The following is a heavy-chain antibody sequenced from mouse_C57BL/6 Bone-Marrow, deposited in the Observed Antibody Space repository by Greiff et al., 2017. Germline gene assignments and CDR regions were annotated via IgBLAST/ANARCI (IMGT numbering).Heavy chain of an antibody. D-gene: IGHD1-1*01. CDR2: IYPRSGNT. Sequence: QVQLKESGAELARPGASVKLSCKASGYTFTSYGISWVKQRTGQGLEWIGEIYPRSGNTYYNEKFKGKATLTADKSSSTEYMELRSLTSEDSAVYFCARRGGSSSFEVWGTGTTVTVSS. CDR3: ARRGGSSSFEV. CDR1: GYTFTSYG. J-gene: IGHJ1*03. V-gene: IGHV1-81*01.